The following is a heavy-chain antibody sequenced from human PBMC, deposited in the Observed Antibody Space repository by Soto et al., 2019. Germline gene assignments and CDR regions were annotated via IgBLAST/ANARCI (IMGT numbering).Heavy chain of an antibody. CDR3: TTERCTGTNCYVKNAFDS. D-gene: IGHD2-2*01. J-gene: IGHJ3*02. V-gene: IGHV3-15*01. CDR1: GFTFNDAW. Sequence: GGSLRLSCAASGFTFNDAWMTGVRQAPGKGLEWVGRIKTKTDGGTTDYAAPVKGRFTISRDDSKNTVYLQMNSLKIEDTGVYYCTTERCTGTNCYVKNAFDSWGRGTMVTVSS. CDR2: IKTKTDGGTT.